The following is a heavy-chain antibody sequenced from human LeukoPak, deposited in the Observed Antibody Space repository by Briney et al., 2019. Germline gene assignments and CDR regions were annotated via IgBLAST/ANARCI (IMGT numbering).Heavy chain of an antibody. Sequence: GGSLRLSCAASGFTFSSYWMHWVRQAPGKGLVWVSRINSDGSSTSYADSVKGRFTISRDNAKNTLYLQMNSLRAEDTAVYYCAREVGYGDYVFPNWFDPWAREPWSPSPQ. CDR2: INSDGSST. J-gene: IGHJ5*02. CDR1: GFTFSSYW. CDR3: AREVGYGDYVFPNWFDP. D-gene: IGHD4-17*01. V-gene: IGHV3-74*01.